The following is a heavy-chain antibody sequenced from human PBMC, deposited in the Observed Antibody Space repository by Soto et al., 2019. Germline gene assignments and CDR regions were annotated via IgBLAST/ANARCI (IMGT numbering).Heavy chain of an antibody. J-gene: IGHJ5*02. Sequence: QITLKESGPTLLKPTQTLTLTCTFSGFSLSTSGVGVGWIRQPPGKALEWLALIYWDDDKRYSPSLKSRLTTTQDPSKNQVVLTMTNVDPLDTATYYCAHRQRQQLDNWFAPWGQGTLVTVSS. CDR3: AHRQRQQLDNWFAP. CDR2: IYWDDDK. D-gene: IGHD6-13*01. V-gene: IGHV2-5*02. CDR1: GFSLSTSGVG.